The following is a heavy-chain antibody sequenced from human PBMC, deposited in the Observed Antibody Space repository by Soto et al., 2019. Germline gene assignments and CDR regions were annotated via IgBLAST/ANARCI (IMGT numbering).Heavy chain of an antibody. J-gene: IGHJ3*02. D-gene: IGHD4-4*01. CDR2: IKTKTFGGTT. CDR1: GFTFNNAR. V-gene: IGHV3-15*07. Sequence: EVQLVESGGGLVKPGGSLRLSCVASGFTFNNARMNWVRQAPGKGLEWVGHIKTKTFGGTTDYVAPVKGRCTISRDDSRNMVFLQMDSLKTEDTAVYYWATDYSAPSRNVFDIWGQGTRVTVSS. CDR3: ATDYSAPSRNVFDI.